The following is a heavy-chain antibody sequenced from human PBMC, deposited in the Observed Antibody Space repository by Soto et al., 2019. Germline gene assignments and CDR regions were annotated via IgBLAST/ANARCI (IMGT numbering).Heavy chain of an antibody. Sequence: PSETLSVTCTVFGGSISRPIWWSWGRQPAGRGLEWIGEIYHSGNTNYNPSLKSRVIISVDKSKNQFSLKLSSVTAADTAVYFFARRWEKSDDYKVNYCDSWGQGALVTV. D-gene: IGHD1-26*01. CDR2: IYHSGNT. CDR3: ARRWEKSDDYKVNYCDS. CDR1: GGSISRPIW. V-gene: IGHV4-4*02. J-gene: IGHJ4*02.